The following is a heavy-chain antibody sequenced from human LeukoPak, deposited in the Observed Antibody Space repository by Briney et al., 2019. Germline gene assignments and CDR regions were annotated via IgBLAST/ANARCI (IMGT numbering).Heavy chain of an antibody. CDR3: ARGPSRYYFDY. V-gene: IGHV3-53*01. J-gene: IGHJ4*02. CDR2: IYRGDTT. Sequence: GGSLRLSCAASGFTVIRNYMIWVRQAPGKGLEWVSLIYRGDTTYYADSVKGRFTISEDNSKNTLYLQMNSLRVEDTAVYFCARGPSRYYFDYWGQGTLATVSS. CDR1: GFTVIRNY. D-gene: IGHD2-2*01.